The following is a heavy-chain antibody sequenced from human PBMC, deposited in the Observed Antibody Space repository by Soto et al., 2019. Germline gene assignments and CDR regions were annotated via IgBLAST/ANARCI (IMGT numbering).Heavy chain of an antibody. CDR3: ARGGSYMVRGVIIPNWFDP. D-gene: IGHD3-10*01. CDR2: INAGNGNT. CDR1: GYTFTSYA. V-gene: IGHV1-3*05. Sequence: QVQLVQSGAEEKKPGASVKVSCKASGYTFTSYAMHWVRQAPGQRLEWMGWINAGNGNTKYSQKFQGRVTITRDTSARTAYMELSSLRSEDTAVYSCARGGSYMVRGVIIPNWFDPWGQGTLVTVSS. J-gene: IGHJ5*02.